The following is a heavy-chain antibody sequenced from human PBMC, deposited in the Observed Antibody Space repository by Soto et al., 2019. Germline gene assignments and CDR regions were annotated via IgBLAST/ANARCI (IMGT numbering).Heavy chain of an antibody. CDR1: GFTFSGHT. D-gene: IGHD6-13*01. CDR3: AGRIAAGGGMDV. J-gene: IGHJ6*02. V-gene: IGHV3-21*02. CDR2: ISSSGGYI. Sequence: EVQLVESGGGLVKPGGSLRLSCEASGFTFSGHTLTWVRQAPGKGLEWVSSISSSGGYIHYADSAKGRLTISRDKANNSLFLQMNSLRVEDTALYYCAGRIAAGGGMDVWGQGTTVSVSS.